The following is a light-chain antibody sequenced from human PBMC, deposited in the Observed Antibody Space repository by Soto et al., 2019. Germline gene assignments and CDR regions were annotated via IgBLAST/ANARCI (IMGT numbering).Light chain of an antibody. CDR1: SRDVGAYNY. CDR3: SSYTNSRTLV. CDR2: DVS. Sequence: QSVLTQPASVSGSPGQSITISCTGTSRDVGAYNYVSWYQQHPGKAPKLMIYDVSDRPSGVSNRFSGSKSGNTASLTISGLQAEDEADYYFSSYTNSRTLVFGGGTKLTVL. V-gene: IGLV2-14*01. J-gene: IGLJ2*01.